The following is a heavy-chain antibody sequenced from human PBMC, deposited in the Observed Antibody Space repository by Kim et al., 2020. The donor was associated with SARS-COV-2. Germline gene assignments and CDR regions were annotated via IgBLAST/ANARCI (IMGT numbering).Heavy chain of an antibody. V-gene: IGHV3-43*01. Sequence: GGDTDYTDSVEGRFTISRDNSKNSLYLQMNSLRTEDTALYYCSCTGGVVTGWGQGTLVTVSS. J-gene: IGHJ4*02. CDR3: SCTGGVVTG. D-gene: IGHD2-15*01. CDR2: GGDT.